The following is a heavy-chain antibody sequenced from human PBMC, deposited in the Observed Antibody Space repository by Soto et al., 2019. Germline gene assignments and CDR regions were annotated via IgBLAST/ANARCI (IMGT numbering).Heavy chain of an antibody. J-gene: IGHJ5*02. CDR2: VYFSGST. V-gene: IGHV4-61*08. Sequence: SETLSLTCSVSGDSINSGDYYWTWMRQAPGKGLQWVGHVYFSGSTNYNPSLKSRVTISLDTSKNQFSPKLRSVTAGDTAVYYCARVPVDTYMIYWSDPWGQGTLVTVSS. CDR3: ARVPVDTYMIYWSDP. CDR1: GDSINSGDYY. D-gene: IGHD5-18*01.